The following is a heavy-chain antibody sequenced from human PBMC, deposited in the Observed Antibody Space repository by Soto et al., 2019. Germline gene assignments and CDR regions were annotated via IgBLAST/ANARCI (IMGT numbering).Heavy chain of an antibody. CDR1: GFTFSRFD. J-gene: IGHJ4*02. CDR3: AKAWTSFTVTYPHRSFDY. CDR2: ISEDGNTK. Sequence: GGSLRLSCAASGFTFSRFDMHWVRQAPGKGLEWVAVISEDGNTKYYADSVKGRFTISRDKSSNTLFLQMNSLRAEDTAVYYCAKAWTSFTVTYPHRSFDYSGPAILVTVSS. V-gene: IGHV3-30*18. D-gene: IGHD2-2*01.